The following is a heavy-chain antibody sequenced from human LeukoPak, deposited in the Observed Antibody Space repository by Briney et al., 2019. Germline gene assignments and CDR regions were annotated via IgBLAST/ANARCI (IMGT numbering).Heavy chain of an antibody. D-gene: IGHD5-18*01. V-gene: IGHV4-59*01. CDR3: ARDPPRGYSYSC. J-gene: IGHJ4*02. CDR1: GGSISSYY. CDR2: IYYSGST. Sequence: PSETLSLTCTVSGGSISSYYWSWIRQPPGKGLEWIGYIYYSGSTNYNPSLKSRVTIPVDTSKNQFSLKLSSVTAADTAVYYCARDPPRGYSYSCWGQGTLVTVSS.